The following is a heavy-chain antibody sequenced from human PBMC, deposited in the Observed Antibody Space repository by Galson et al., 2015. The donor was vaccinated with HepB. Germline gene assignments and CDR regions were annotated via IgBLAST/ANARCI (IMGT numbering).Heavy chain of an antibody. D-gene: IGHD3-10*02. CDR1: GFTFSSYW. CDR3: ARGFALFGELEVHDAFDI. Sequence: SLRLSCAASGFTFSSYWMSWVRQAPGKGLEWVANIKQDGSEKYYVDSVKGRFTISRDNAKNSLYLQMNSLRAEDTAVYYCARGFALFGELEVHDAFDIWGQGTMVTVSS. V-gene: IGHV3-7*03. J-gene: IGHJ3*02. CDR2: IKQDGSEK.